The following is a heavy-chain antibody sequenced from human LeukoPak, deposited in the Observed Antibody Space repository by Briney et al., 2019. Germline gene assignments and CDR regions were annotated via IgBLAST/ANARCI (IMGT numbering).Heavy chain of an antibody. CDR1: GGSISSYY. CDR2: IYYSGST. D-gene: IGHD7-27*01. Sequence: PSETLSLTCTVSGGSISSYYWSWIRQPPGKGLEWIGYIYYSGSTNYNPSLKSRVTISVDTSKNQFSLKLSSVTAADTAVYHCARGRELGISSWYFDLWGRGTLVTVSS. V-gene: IGHV4-59*01. CDR3: ARGRELGISSWYFDL. J-gene: IGHJ2*01.